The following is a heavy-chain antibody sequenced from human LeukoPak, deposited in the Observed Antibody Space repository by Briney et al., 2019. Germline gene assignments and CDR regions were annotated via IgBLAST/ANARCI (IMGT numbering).Heavy chain of an antibody. CDR3: ARGQRNYYYYYGMDV. V-gene: IGHV4-34*01. Sequence: SETLSFTCAVYGGSFSGYYWSWIRQPPGKGLEWIGEINHSGSTNYNPSLKSRVTISVDTSKNQFSLKLSSVTAADTAVYYCARGQRNYYYYYGMDVWGQGTTVTVSS. J-gene: IGHJ6*02. CDR1: GGSFSGYY. CDR2: INHSGST.